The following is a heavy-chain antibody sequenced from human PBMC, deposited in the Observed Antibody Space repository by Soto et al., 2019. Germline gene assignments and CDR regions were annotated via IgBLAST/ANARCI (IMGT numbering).Heavy chain of an antibody. V-gene: IGHV3-30*18. CDR2: ISVDGRND. CDR3: AKEGHTSGRCGCFNI. J-gene: IGHJ3*02. CDR1: GFTLSSSV. D-gene: IGHD6-19*01. Sequence: LRLSCEASGFTLSSSVMHWVRQAPGKRLEWLSVISVDGRNDLHAGAVKGRFTISRDISKNMVYLQMNDLRPDDTAMYFCAKEGHTSGRCGCFNIWGQGTMVTVSS.